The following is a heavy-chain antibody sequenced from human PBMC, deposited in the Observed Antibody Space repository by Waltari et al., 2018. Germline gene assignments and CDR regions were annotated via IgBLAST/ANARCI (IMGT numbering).Heavy chain of an antibody. CDR2: IYTSGTT. V-gene: IGHV4-61*09. Sequence: QVQLQESGTGLVKPSQTLSLTCSVSGDSIRTGSYYWSWVRQPAGKGLEWVGYIYTSGTTNYNPSLRSRAIISADMSTNQFSLKLTSVTAADTAVYYCARRGATLSAFEFWGQGTMVTVSS. J-gene: IGHJ3*01. D-gene: IGHD1-26*01. CDR1: GDSIRTGSYY. CDR3: ARRGATLSAFEF.